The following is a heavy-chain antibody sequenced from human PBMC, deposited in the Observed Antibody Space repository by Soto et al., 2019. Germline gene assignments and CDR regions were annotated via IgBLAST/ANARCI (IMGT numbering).Heavy chain of an antibody. CDR3: ARDISSWPEYFDY. CDR2: ISSSSSTI. J-gene: IGHJ4*02. D-gene: IGHD2-2*01. CDR1: GFTFSSYS. V-gene: IGHV3-48*01. Sequence: GSLRLSCAASGFTFSSYSMNWVRQAPGKGLEWVSYISSSSSTIYYADSVKGRFTISRDNAKNSLYLQMNSLRAEDTAVYYCARDISSWPEYFDYWGQGTLVTVSS.